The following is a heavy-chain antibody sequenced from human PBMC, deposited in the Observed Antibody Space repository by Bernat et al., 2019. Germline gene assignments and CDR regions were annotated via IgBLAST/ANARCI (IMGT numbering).Heavy chain of an antibody. CDR3: ARGGASRAAAHGGY. CDR1: GFTFSNYN. CDR2: ISSSSSTI. Sequence: EVQLVESGGGLVQPGGSLRLSCAASGFTFSNYNMNWVRQAPGKGLEWVSYISSSSSTIYYEVSVKGRFAISRDNAKNSLYLQLHSLTAEDTAVYFCARGGASRAAAHGGYWGQGTLVTVSS. V-gene: IGHV3-48*01. J-gene: IGHJ4*02. D-gene: IGHD6-13*01.